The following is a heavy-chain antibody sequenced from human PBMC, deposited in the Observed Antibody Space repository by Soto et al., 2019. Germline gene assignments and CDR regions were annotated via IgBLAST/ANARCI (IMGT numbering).Heavy chain of an antibody. D-gene: IGHD3-3*01. CDR3: ARVNGDFWSGYYFPGVSYYYYYMDV. V-gene: IGHV4-59*01. CDR2: IYYSGST. CDR1: GGSISSYY. J-gene: IGHJ6*03. Sequence: SETLSLTCTVSGGSISSYYWSWIRQPPGKGLEWIGYIYYSGSTNYNPSLKSRVTISVDTSKNQFSLKLSSVTAADTAVYYCARVNGDFWSGYYFPGVSYYYYYMDVWGKGTTVTVSS.